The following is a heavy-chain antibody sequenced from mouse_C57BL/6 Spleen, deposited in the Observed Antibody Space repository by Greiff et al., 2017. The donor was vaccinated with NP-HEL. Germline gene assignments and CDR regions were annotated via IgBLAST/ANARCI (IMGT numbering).Heavy chain of an antibody. V-gene: IGHV1-4*01. J-gene: IGHJ3*01. D-gene: IGHD2-4*01. CDR1: GYTFTSYT. CDR3: ASSRNYDPWFAY. Sequence: VQLQQSGAELARPGASVKMSCKASGYTFTSYTMHWVKQRPGQGLEWIGYINPSSGYTKYNQKFKDKATLTADKSSSTAYMQLSSLTSEDSAVYYCASSRNYDPWFAYWGQGTLVTVSA. CDR2: INPSSGYT.